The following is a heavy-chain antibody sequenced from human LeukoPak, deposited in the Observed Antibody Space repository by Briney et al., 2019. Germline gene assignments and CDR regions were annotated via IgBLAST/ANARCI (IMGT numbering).Heavy chain of an antibody. J-gene: IGHJ4*02. CDR2: ISGSGGST. CDR3: AKENCSSTSCYPGDY. Sequence: PGGSLRLSCAASGFTFSSYAMSWVRQAPGKGLEWVPAISGSGGSTYYADSVKGRFTISRDNSKNTLYLQMNSLRAEDTAVYYCAKENCSSTSCYPGDYWGQGTLVTVSS. CDR1: GFTFSSYA. D-gene: IGHD2-2*01. V-gene: IGHV3-23*01.